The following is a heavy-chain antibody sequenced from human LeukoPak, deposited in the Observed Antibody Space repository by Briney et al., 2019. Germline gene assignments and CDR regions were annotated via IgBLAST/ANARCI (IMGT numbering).Heavy chain of an antibody. Sequence: SETLSLTCTVSGGSISSYYWSWIRQPPGKGLEWIGYIYYSGSTNYNPSLKSRVTISVDTSKNQFSLKLSSVTAADTAVYYCARDQRDDSSGYYSRSDYWGQGTLVTVSS. CDR1: GGSISSYY. D-gene: IGHD3-22*01. V-gene: IGHV4-59*12. J-gene: IGHJ4*02. CDR2: IYYSGST. CDR3: ARDQRDDSSGYYSRSDY.